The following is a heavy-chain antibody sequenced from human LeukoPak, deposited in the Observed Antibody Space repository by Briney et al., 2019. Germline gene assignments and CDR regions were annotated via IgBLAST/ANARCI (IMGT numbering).Heavy chain of an antibody. D-gene: IGHD4-11*01. Sequence: PSETLSLTCIVSGGSISSYYWSWLRQPPGKGLEWIGHIFYSGSTNYNPFLDSRVTISVDTSKNQLSLKLNSVTAADTAVYYCARGGPTVTAFASFAYWGQGTLVTVSS. V-gene: IGHV4-59*01. CDR3: ARGGPTVTAFASFAY. CDR1: GGSISSYY. CDR2: IFYSGST. J-gene: IGHJ4*02.